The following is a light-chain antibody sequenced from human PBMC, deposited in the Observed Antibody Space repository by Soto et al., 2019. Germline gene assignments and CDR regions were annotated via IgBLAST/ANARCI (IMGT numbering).Light chain of an antibody. J-gene: IGKJ5*01. V-gene: IGKV3-20*01. CDR3: QQYGGSMT. Sequence: DIVLTQSPGTLSLSPGDSATLFCRASQSVSGTYLAWYQQKPGQAPRLLIYGASSRATGIPDRLSGRGSGTDFSLTISRLEPEDFALYYCQQYGGSMTFGQGTRLEIE. CDR1: QSVSGTY. CDR2: GAS.